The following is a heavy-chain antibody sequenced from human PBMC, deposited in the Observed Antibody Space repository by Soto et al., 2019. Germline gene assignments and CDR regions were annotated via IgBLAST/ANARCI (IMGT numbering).Heavy chain of an antibody. V-gene: IGHV1-69*01. CDR3: ALGNAMDV. J-gene: IGHJ6*02. D-gene: IGHD7-27*01. CDR2: IMPIVGTP. CDR1: GGTFSSFA. Sequence: QVQLVQSGAEGKKPGSSVKVSCKASGGTFSSFAINWVRQAPGQGPQWMGGIMPIVGTPNYAQRFQGRVTIITDEVTSTAYMELTSLTVEDTAVYYCALGNAMDVWGQGTTVTVSS.